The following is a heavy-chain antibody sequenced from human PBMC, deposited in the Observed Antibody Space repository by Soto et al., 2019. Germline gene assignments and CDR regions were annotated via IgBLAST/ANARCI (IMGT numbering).Heavy chain of an antibody. V-gene: IGHV3-73*02. CDR3: TRPIIAAAGTGTPYYFDY. D-gene: IGHD6-13*01. J-gene: IGHJ4*02. Sequence: EVQLVESGGGLVQPGGSLKLSCAASGFTFSGSAMHWVRQASGKGLEWVGRIRSKANSYATAYAASVKGRFTISRDDSHNTAYLQMNSLKTEDTAVYYCTRPIIAAAGTGTPYYFDYWGQGTLVTVSS. CDR2: IRSKANSYAT. CDR1: GFTFSGSA.